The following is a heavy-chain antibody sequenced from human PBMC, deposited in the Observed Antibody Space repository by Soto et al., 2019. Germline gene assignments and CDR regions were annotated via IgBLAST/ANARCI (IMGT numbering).Heavy chain of an antibody. Sequence: ASVKVSCKASGYSFTDYHIHWVRQAPGQGLEWLGRINPKGGGTSTAQKFQGWVTMTRDRSISTVYMELTRLRSDDTAVYFCARGHSTDCSNGVRSFFYNHEMDVWGQGTTVTLSS. CDR2: INPKGGGT. V-gene: IGHV1-2*04. CDR3: ARGHSTDCSNGVRSFFYNHEMDV. D-gene: IGHD2-8*01. CDR1: GYSFTDYH. J-gene: IGHJ6*02.